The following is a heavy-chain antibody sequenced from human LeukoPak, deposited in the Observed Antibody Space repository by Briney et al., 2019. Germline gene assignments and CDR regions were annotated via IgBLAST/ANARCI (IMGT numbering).Heavy chain of an antibody. J-gene: IGHJ2*01. D-gene: IGHD3-10*01. V-gene: IGHV4-61*01. CDR2: IYYSGST. CDR3: ARDRGTTMVRGVQHSRYFDL. CDR1: GVSVSSGSYY. Sequence: PSETLSLTCTVSGVSVSSGSYYWSWIRQPPGKGLEWIGYIYYSGSTNYNLSLKSRVTISVDTSKNQFSLKLSSVTAADTAVYYCARDRGTTMVRGVQHSRYFDLRGRGTLVTVSS.